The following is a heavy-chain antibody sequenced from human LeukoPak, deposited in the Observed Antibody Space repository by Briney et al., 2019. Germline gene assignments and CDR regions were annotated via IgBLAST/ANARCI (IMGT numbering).Heavy chain of an antibody. CDR2: ISAYNGNT. Sequence: ASVKVSCKASGYTFTSYGISWVRQAPGQGLEWMGWISAYNGNTNYAQKFQGRVSMTTDTSTSTAYMELRSLRSDDTAVYYCARLYGFLDTNYYDSSGYPWYFDYWGQGTLVTVSS. D-gene: IGHD3-22*01. V-gene: IGHV1-18*01. CDR1: GYTFTSYG. CDR3: ARLYGFLDTNYYDSSGYPWYFDY. J-gene: IGHJ4*02.